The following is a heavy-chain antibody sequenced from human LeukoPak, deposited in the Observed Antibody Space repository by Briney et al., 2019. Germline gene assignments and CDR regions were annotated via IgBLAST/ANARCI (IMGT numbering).Heavy chain of an antibody. CDR2: IYYTGST. CDR3: ASNRNYGSSGYYNWFDP. V-gene: IGHV4-31*03. J-gene: IGHJ5*02. D-gene: IGHD3-22*01. Sequence: SQTLSLTCTVSGGSVSNGGYYWSWIRQHPGKGLEWIGYIYYTGSTYYNPSLKSRLTISVDTSKNQFSLKLSSVTAADTAVYYCASNRNYGSSGYYNWFDPWGQGTLVTVSS. CDR1: GGSVSNGGYY.